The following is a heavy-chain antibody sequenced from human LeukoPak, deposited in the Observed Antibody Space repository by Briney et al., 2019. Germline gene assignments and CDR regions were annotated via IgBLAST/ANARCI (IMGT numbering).Heavy chain of an antibody. J-gene: IGHJ4*02. Sequence: PSEALSLTCTFSGGSMSSSTYYWGWIRQPPGKGLEWIGSLYYSGSTYSNPSLKSRVTISVDTSKNQFSLKLSSVTAADTAVYYCAGRDYDARNPQYFAYWGQGTLVTVSS. CDR1: GGSMSSSTYY. D-gene: IGHD4-17*01. CDR3: AGRDYDARNPQYFAY. CDR2: LYYSGST. V-gene: IGHV4-39*01.